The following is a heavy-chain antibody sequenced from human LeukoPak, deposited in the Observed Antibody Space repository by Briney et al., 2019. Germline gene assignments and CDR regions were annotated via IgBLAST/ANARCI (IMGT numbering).Heavy chain of an antibody. D-gene: IGHD3-10*01. J-gene: IGHJ3*02. Sequence: GESLKISCKGSVYSFTDYWIGWVRQMPGEGLQWMGIIYPDDSDIRYSPSFQGQVTISADKSIITAYLQWSSLKASDTAMYYCARHGRGSRSPNAFDIWGQGTMVSVSS. CDR1: VYSFTDYW. CDR2: IYPDDSDI. CDR3: ARHGRGSRSPNAFDI. V-gene: IGHV5-51*01.